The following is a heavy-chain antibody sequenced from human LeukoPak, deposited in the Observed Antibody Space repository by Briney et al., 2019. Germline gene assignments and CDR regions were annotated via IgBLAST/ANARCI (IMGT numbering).Heavy chain of an antibody. CDR3: AKLARRYYYGSGRDGMDV. V-gene: IGHV3-23*01. Sequence: GGSLRLSCAASGFTFSSYAMSWVRQAPGKGLEWVSAISGSGGGTYYADSVKGRFTISRDNSKNTLYLQMNSLRAEDTAVYYCAKLARRYYYGSGRDGMDVWGKGTTVTVSS. D-gene: IGHD3-10*01. CDR2: ISGSGGGT. CDR1: GFTFSSYA. J-gene: IGHJ6*04.